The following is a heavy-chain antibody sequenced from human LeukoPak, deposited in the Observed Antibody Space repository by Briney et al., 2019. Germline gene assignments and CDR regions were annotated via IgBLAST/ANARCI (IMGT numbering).Heavy chain of an antibody. CDR3: ARTITIFGVVTKRGAGDHYYYYMDV. V-gene: IGHV1-69*05. CDR1: GGTFSSYA. D-gene: IGHD3-3*01. CDR2: IIPIFGTA. J-gene: IGHJ6*03. Sequence: GASVKVSCKASGGTFSSYAITWVRQAPGQGLEWMGGIIPIFGTANYAQKFQGRVTITTDESTSTAYMELSSLRSEDTAVYYCARTITIFGVVTKRGAGDHYYYYMDVWGKGTTVTVSS.